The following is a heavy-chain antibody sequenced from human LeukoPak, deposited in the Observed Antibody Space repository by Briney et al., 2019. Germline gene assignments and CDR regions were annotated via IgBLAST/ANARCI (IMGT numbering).Heavy chain of an antibody. CDR3: ARSQLQGRYYDSSGYHFDY. CDR1: GFTFSSYA. Sequence: GRSLRLSCAASGFTFSSYAMHWVRQAPGKGLEWVAVISCDGSNKYYADSVKGRFTISRDNSKNTLYLQMNSLRAEDTAVYYCARSQLQGRYYDSSGYHFDYWGQGTLVTVSS. D-gene: IGHD3-22*01. V-gene: IGHV3-30-3*01. J-gene: IGHJ4*02. CDR2: ISCDGSNK.